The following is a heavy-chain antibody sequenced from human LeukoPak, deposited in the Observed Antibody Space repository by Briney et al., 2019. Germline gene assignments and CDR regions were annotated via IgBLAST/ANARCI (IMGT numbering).Heavy chain of an antibody. CDR2: ISYDGSNK. CDR1: GFTFSSYA. V-gene: IGHV3-30-3*01. J-gene: IGHJ5*02. CDR3: ARDGARHIVVVTRGDWFDP. D-gene: IGHD2-21*02. Sequence: GGSLRLSCAASGFTFSSYAMDWVRQAPGKGLEWVAVISYDGSNKYYADSVKGRFTISRDNSKNTLYLQMNSLRAEDTAVYYCARDGARHIVVVTRGDWFDPWGQGTLVTVSS.